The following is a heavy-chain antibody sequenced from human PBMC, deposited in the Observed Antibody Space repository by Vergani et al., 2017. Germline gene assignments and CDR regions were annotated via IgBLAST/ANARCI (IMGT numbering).Heavy chain of an antibody. D-gene: IGHD3-10*01. CDR2: IYYSGST. CDR3: ARIRGFGELLWRDFDL. Sequence: QVQLQESGPGLVKPSQTLSLTCTVSGGSISSGGYYWSWIRQHPGKGLEWIGYIYYSGSTYYNPSLKSRVTISVDTSKNQFSLKLSSVTAADTAVYYCARIRGFGELLWRDFDLWGRGTLVTVSS. J-gene: IGHJ2*01. CDR1: GGSISSGGYY. V-gene: IGHV4-31*03.